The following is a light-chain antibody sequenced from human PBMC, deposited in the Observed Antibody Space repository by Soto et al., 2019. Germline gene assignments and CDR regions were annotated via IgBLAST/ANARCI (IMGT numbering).Light chain of an antibody. CDR3: QQYGSSPRAMYT. J-gene: IGKJ2*01. CDR2: GAS. Sequence: EIVLTQSPGTLSLSPGERATLSCRASQSVSSSYLAWYQQKPGQAPRLLIYGASSRATGIPDRFSGSWSGTDFTLTISRLEPEDFAVYYCQQYGSSPRAMYTFGQGTKLEIK. CDR1: QSVSSSY. V-gene: IGKV3-20*01.